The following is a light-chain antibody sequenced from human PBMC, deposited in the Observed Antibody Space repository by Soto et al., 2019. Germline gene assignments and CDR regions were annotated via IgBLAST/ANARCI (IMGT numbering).Light chain of an antibody. CDR1: QSISTY. J-gene: IGKJ1*01. CDR2: GAS. CDR3: QQSYSTPWT. V-gene: IGKV1-39*01. Sequence: DIQMTQSPSSLSASVGDRVTITCRASQSISTYLNWYQHKPGKAPKFLIYGASSLQSGVPSRFSGSGSGTDFTPTISSLQPEDFATYYCQQSYSTPWTFGQGTKVEIK.